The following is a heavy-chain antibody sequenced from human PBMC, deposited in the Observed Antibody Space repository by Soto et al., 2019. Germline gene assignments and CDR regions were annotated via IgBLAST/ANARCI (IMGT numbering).Heavy chain of an antibody. CDR3: AKLPDQGAMADLLGY. CDR1: GFTFSSYA. J-gene: IGHJ4*02. V-gene: IGHV3-23*01. CDR2: ISGSGGST. Sequence: GGSQRLSCAASGFTFSSYAMSWVRQAPGKGLEWVSAISGSGGSTYYADSVKGRFTISRDNSKNTLYLQMNSLRAEDTAVYYCAKLPDQGAMADLLGYWGQGTLVTVSS. D-gene: IGHD1-26*01.